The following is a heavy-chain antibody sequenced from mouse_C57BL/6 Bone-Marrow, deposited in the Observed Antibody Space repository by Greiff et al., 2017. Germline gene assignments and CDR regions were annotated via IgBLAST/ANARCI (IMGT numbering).Heavy chain of an antibody. CDR3: AIRFTHYYGSSYGYFDV. CDR2: IDPNSGGT. CDR1: GYTFTSYW. V-gene: IGHV1-72*01. Sequence: QVPLQQPGAELVKPGASVKLSCKASGYTFTSYWMHWVKQRPGRGLEWIGRIDPNSGGTKYNAKFKSKATLTVDKPSSTASLQLSSLTSEDSAVYYWAIRFTHYYGSSYGYFDVWGTGTTVTGAS. D-gene: IGHD1-1*01. J-gene: IGHJ1*03.